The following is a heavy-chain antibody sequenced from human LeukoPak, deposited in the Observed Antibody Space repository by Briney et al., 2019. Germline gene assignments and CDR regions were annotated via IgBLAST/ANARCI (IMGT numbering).Heavy chain of an antibody. V-gene: IGHV1-18*01. CDR1: GYTFTNYG. CDR2: VSGDNRNS. J-gene: IGHJ4*02. D-gene: IGHD5/OR15-5a*01. Sequence: ASVKVSCKASGYTFTNYGIAWVRQAPGQGLEWMGWVSGDNRNSNHPLKVQGRVTLTTDTSTSTAYMELRSLRSDDTAVYYCAKDVSLCRICPSPYWGQGTLVTVSS. CDR3: AKDVSLCRICPSPY.